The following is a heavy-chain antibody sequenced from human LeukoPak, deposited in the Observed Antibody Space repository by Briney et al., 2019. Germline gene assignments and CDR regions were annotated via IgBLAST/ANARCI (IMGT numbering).Heavy chain of an antibody. Sequence: PGGSLRLSCAASGFTVTTNYMSWVRQAPGKGLEWVSVIYSGGITYYADSVKGRFTISRDNSKNTLYLQMNSLRAEDTAVYYCARDRPNNNYYDSSGYSMGPPDYWGQGTLVTVSS. CDR2: IYSGGIT. D-gene: IGHD3-22*01. V-gene: IGHV3-66*02. J-gene: IGHJ4*02. CDR1: GFTVTTNY. CDR3: ARDRPNNNYYDSSGYSMGPPDY.